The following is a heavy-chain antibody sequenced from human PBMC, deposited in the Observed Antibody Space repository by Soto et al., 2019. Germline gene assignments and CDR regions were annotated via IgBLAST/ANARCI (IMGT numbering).Heavy chain of an antibody. Sequence: ASVKVSCKASGGTFSSYAISWVRQAPGQGLEWMGGIIPIFGTANYAQKFQGRVTITADESTSTAYMELSSLRSEDTAVYYCARDSFQGDRVSPNYDSSGYYFAFDIWGQGTMVTVSS. D-gene: IGHD3-22*01. CDR3: ARDSFQGDRVSPNYDSSGYYFAFDI. CDR1: GGTFSSYA. J-gene: IGHJ3*02. CDR2: IIPIFGTA. V-gene: IGHV1-69*13.